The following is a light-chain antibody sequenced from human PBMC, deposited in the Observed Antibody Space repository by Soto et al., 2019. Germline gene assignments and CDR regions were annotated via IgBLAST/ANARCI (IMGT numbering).Light chain of an antibody. CDR3: QAWDSSTCV. CDR2: QDI. V-gene: IGLV3-1*01. CDR1: KLGDKY. Sequence: SYELTQPPSVSVSPGQTASITCSGDKLGDKYASWYQQKPGQSPVLVIYQDIKRPSGIPERFSGSNSGNTATLTISGTQAMDEADYYCQAWDSSTCVFGTGTKPTVL. J-gene: IGLJ1*01.